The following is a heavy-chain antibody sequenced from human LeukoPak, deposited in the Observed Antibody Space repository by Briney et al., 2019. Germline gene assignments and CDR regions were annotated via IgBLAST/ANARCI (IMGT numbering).Heavy chain of an antibody. V-gene: IGHV3-23*01. CDR3: AKDSVRLGYDFGDVDI. D-gene: IGHD3-3*01. CDR2: IGGSSSGGST. Sequence: PGGSLRLSCAASGFTFSNYAMTWVRQAPGKGLEWVSGIGGSSSGGSTYYADSVKGRFTISRDNSKNTLYLQMNSLRAEDTAVYYCAKDSVRLGYDFGDVDIWGQGTMVTVSS. CDR1: GFTFSNYA. J-gene: IGHJ3*02.